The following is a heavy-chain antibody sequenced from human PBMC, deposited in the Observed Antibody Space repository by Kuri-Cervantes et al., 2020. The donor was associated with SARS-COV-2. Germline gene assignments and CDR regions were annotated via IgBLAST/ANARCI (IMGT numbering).Heavy chain of an antibody. CDR2: IYYSGST. Sequence: GSLRLSCAVYGGSFSGYYWSWIRQPPGKGLEWIGYIYYSGSTNYNPSLKSRVTISVDTSKNQFSLKLSSVTAADTAVYYCARADVYYYDSRGLGAFDIWGQGTMVTVSS. V-gene: IGHV4-59*01. CDR1: GGSFSGYY. D-gene: IGHD3-22*01. J-gene: IGHJ3*02. CDR3: ARADVYYYDSRGLGAFDI.